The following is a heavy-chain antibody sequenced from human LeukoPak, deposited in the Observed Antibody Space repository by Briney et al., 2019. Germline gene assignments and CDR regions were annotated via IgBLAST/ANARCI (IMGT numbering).Heavy chain of an antibody. J-gene: IGHJ6*02. Sequence: SQTLSLTCTVSGGSISSGGYYWSWIRQHPGKGLEWIGYIYYSGSTYYNPSLKSRVTISVDTSKNQFSLKLSSVTAADTAVYYCARDQDSSWARGYYYYGMDVWGQGITVTVSS. D-gene: IGHD6-13*01. CDR3: ARDQDSSWARGYYYYGMDV. CDR2: IYYSGST. CDR1: GGSISSGGYY. V-gene: IGHV4-31*03.